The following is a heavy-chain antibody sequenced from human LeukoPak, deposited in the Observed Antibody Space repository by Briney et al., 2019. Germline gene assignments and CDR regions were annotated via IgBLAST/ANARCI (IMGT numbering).Heavy chain of an antibody. V-gene: IGHV4-39*01. J-gene: IGHJ6*03. CDR2: IYYSGST. D-gene: IGHD3-22*01. Sequence: SETLSLTCTVSGGSISSSSYYWGWIRQPPGTGLEWIGSIYYSGSTYYNPSLKSRVTISVDTSKNQFSLKLSSVTAADTAVYYCARYYYDSSGYYPLYYYYYMDVWGKGTTVTISS. CDR1: GGSISSSSYY. CDR3: ARYYYDSSGYYPLYYYYYMDV.